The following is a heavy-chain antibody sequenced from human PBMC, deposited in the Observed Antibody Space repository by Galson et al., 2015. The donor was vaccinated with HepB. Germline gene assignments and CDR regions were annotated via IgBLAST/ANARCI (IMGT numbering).Heavy chain of an antibody. CDR2: MNLNSGNT. CDR1: GYTFSSYD. J-gene: IGHJ3*02. CDR3: ARDLGIAATERAFDI. Sequence: QSGAEVKKPGASVKVSCKASGYTFSSYDINWVRQATGQGLEWMGWMNLNSGNTGYAQKLQGRVTMTTDTSTSTAYIELRSLRSDDTAVYYCARDLGIAATERAFDIWGQGTMVTVSS. V-gene: IGHV1-8*01. D-gene: IGHD6-13*01.